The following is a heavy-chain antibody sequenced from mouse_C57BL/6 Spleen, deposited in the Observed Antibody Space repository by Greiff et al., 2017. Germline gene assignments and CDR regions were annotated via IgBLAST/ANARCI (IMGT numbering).Heavy chain of an antibody. CDR2: INPNNGGT. J-gene: IGHJ3*01. Sequence: VQLKQSGPELVKPGASVKIPCKASGYTFTDYNMDWVKQSHGKSLEWIGDINPNNGGTIYNQKFKGKATLTVDKSSSTAYMELRSLTSEDTAVYYCARSLYYGSSPLAYWGQGNLVTVSA. D-gene: IGHD1-1*01. CDR3: ARSLYYGSSPLAY. CDR1: GYTFTDYN. V-gene: IGHV1-18*01.